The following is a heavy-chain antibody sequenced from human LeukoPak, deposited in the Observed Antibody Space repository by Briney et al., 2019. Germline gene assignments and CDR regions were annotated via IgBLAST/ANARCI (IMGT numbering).Heavy chain of an antibody. CDR2: ISSSGSTI. J-gene: IGHJ4*02. V-gene: IGHV3-48*03. CDR1: GFTFSSYE. CDR3: ASAPGGRYFDY. Sequence: PGGSLRLSCAASGFTFSSYEMNWVRQAPGKGLEWVSYISSSGSTIYYADSVKGRFTISRDNSENTLYLQMNSLRAEDTAVYYCASAPGGRYFDYWGQGTLVTVSS.